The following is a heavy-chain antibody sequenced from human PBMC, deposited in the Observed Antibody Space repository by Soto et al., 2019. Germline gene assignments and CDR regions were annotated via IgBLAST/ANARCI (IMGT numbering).Heavy chain of an antibody. Sequence: QVQLQQWGAGLLKPSETLSLTCAVYGASFRGYYWRWIRQPPGKGLAWIGEINHSGSTNYTPSLKSRGTISVDTYKNQFSLKLSSGTAADTAVYYCASGRKRVVAADHWFDPWGQGTVVTVAS. J-gene: IGHJ5*02. D-gene: IGHD2-15*01. CDR3: ASGRKRVVAADHWFDP. CDR1: GASFRGYY. V-gene: IGHV4-34*01. CDR2: INHSGST.